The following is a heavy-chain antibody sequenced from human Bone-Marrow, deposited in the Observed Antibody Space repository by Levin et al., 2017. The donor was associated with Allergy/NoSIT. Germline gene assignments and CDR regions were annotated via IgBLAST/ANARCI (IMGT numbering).Heavy chain of an antibody. V-gene: IGHV3-48*03. J-gene: IGHJ4*02. CDR2: ISSSASIK. Sequence: TGGSLRLSCAASGFTFSRYEMNWVRQAPGKGLEWVSYISSSASIKYYAHSVKGRFTISRDNAKNSLYLQMNSLRVEDTAVYYCARESGDGYNDGDGGHWGQGTLVTVSS. CDR1: GFTFSRYE. CDR3: ARESGDGYNDGDGGH. D-gene: IGHD5-24*01.